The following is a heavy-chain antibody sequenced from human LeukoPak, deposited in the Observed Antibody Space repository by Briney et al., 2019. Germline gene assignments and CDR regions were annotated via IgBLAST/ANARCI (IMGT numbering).Heavy chain of an antibody. V-gene: IGHV1-69*04. CDR1: GGTFSSYA. Sequence: GASVKVSCKASGGTFSSYAISWVRQAPGQGLEWMGRIIPIFGIANYAQKFQGRVTITADKSTSTAYMELSSLRSEDTAVYYCARDHKGGVFDPWGQGTLVTVSS. D-gene: IGHD3-16*01. CDR3: ARDHKGGVFDP. J-gene: IGHJ5*02. CDR2: IIPIFGIA.